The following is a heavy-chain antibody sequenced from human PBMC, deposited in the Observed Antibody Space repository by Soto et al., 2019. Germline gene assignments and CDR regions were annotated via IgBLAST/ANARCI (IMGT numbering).Heavy chain of an antibody. Sequence: EVQLLESGGGLVQPGGSLRLSCAASGFTFSSYAMSWVRQAPGKGLEWVSAISGSGGSTYYADSVKGRFTISRDNSKNTLYLQMNSLRAEDTAVYYCAKYVRCSSTSCPFDYWCQGSLVTVSS. CDR2: ISGSGGST. V-gene: IGHV3-23*01. J-gene: IGHJ4*02. D-gene: IGHD2-2*01. CDR3: AKYVRCSSTSCPFDY. CDR1: GFTFSSYA.